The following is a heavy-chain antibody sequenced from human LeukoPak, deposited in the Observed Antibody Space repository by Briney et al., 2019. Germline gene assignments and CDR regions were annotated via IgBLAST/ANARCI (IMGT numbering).Heavy chain of an antibody. CDR2: VRVVGHYM. Sequence: GGSLRLSCAGSGFTFSSYCMNWVRQAPGKGLEWVSSVRVVGHYMNYADSGTGRFTISRDNAKNSIYLQMNSTTHEDTAEYYCARDLGYSSSWYWGYYYFYGMDVWGQGTTVTVS. CDR1: GFTFSSYC. D-gene: IGHD6-13*01. CDR3: ARDLGYSSSWYWGYYYFYGMDV. V-gene: IGHV3-21*01. J-gene: IGHJ6*02.